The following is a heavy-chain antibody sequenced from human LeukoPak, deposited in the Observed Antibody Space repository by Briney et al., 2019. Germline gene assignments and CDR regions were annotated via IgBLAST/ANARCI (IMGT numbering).Heavy chain of an antibody. CDR2: INPNSGGT. Sequence: ASVKVSCKASGYTFTGYYMHWVRQAPGQGLEWMGWINPNSGGTNYAQKFQGRVNMTRDTSISTAYMELSRLRSDDTAVYYCAGDHIVVVPAAMVGPPRHYYYYMDVWGKGTTVTISS. J-gene: IGHJ6*03. V-gene: IGHV1-2*02. CDR3: AGDHIVVVPAAMVGPPRHYYYYMDV. CDR1: GYTFTGYY. D-gene: IGHD2-2*01.